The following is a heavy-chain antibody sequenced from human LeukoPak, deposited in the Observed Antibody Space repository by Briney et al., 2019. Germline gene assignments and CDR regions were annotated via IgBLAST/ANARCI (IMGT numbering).Heavy chain of an antibody. Sequence: SETLSLTCTVSGGSISGNSYYWGWIRQPPGKGLEWIGEINHSGSTNYNPSLKSRVTISVDTSKNQFSLKLSSVTAADTAVYYCAKDPGGSYYSRWFDPWGQGTLVTVSS. CDR2: INHSGST. J-gene: IGHJ5*02. V-gene: IGHV4-39*07. D-gene: IGHD1-26*01. CDR1: GGSISGNSYY. CDR3: AKDPGGSYYSRWFDP.